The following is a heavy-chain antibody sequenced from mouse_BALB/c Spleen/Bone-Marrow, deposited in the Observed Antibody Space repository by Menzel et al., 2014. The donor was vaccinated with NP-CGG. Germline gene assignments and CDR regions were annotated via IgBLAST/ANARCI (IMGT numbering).Heavy chain of an antibody. CDR2: ISYSGST. D-gene: IGHD2-14*01. CDR1: GYSITSDYA. J-gene: IGHJ4*01. Sequence: EVQLQESGPGLVKPSQSLSLTCTVTGYSITSDYAWNWIRQFPRNKLEWMGYISYSGSTSYNPSLKSRISITRDTSKNQFFLQLNSVTSEDTATYYCARGGYDDAVDYWGQGTSVTVSS. CDR3: ARGGYDDAVDY. V-gene: IGHV3-2*02.